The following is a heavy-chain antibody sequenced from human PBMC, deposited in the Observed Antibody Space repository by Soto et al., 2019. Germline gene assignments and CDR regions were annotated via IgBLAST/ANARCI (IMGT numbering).Heavy chain of an antibody. CDR2: MNPHSGNT. V-gene: IGHV1-8*01. CDR1: GYTFTSYY. D-gene: IGHD6-13*01. CDR3: ARTPQGSRRYYYYYYGMDV. Sequence: GASVKVSCKGSGYTFTSYYINWVRQATGQGREWMGWMNPHSGNTGYAQKFQGRVTMTRNTSISTAYMELSSLRSEDTAVYYCARTPQGSRRYYYYYYGMDVWGQGTTVTVS. J-gene: IGHJ6*02.